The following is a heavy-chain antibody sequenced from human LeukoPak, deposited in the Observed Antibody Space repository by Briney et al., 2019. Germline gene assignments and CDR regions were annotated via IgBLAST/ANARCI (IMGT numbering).Heavy chain of an antibody. Sequence: SETLSLTCTVSGGSISSSSYYWGWIRQPPGKGLEWIGSIYYSGSTYYNPSLKSRVTISVDTSKNQFSLKLSSVTAADTAVYYCARVKDTDYFDYWGQGTLVTVSS. CDR2: IYYSGST. D-gene: IGHD2-15*01. CDR3: ARVKDTDYFDY. CDR1: GGSISSSSYY. V-gene: IGHV4-39*07. J-gene: IGHJ4*02.